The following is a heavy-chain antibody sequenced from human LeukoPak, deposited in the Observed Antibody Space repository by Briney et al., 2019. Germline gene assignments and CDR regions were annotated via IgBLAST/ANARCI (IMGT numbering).Heavy chain of an antibody. J-gene: IGHJ5*02. Sequence: PGGSLRLSCATSGFTFSTYGMHWVRQAPGKGLEYVSSVSDDESGNYYTKSVRGRFSISRDNSKNTMYLQLGNLRPDDMGIYYCASLDRSEIPWGPGTLVTVSS. V-gene: IGHV3-64*01. CDR2: VSDDESGN. CDR1: GFTFSTYG. CDR3: ASLDRSEIP. D-gene: IGHD1-26*01.